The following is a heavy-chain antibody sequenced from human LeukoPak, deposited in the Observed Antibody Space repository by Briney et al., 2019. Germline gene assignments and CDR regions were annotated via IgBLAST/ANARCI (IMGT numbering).Heavy chain of an antibody. CDR1: GFTFSSYA. Sequence: GGSLRLSCAASGFTFSSYAMSRVRQAPGKGLEWVSAISGSGGSTYYADSVKGRFTISRDNSKNTLYLQMNSLRAEDTAVYYCAKADYGDYWVYFDYWGQGTLVTVSS. D-gene: IGHD4-17*01. V-gene: IGHV3-23*01. CDR3: AKADYGDYWVYFDY. CDR2: ISGSGGST. J-gene: IGHJ4*02.